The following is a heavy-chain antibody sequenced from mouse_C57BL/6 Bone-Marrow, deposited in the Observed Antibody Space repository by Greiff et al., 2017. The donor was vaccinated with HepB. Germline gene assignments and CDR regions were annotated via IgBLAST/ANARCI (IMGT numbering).Heavy chain of an antibody. CDR2: ISYDGSN. CDR3: AAEEEVRLYYGSRRGFAY. Sequence: EVKVEESGPGLVKPSQSLSLTCSVTGYSITSGYYWNWIRQFPGNKLEWMGYISYDGSNNYNPSLKNRISITRDTSKNQFFLKLNSVTTEDTATYYCAAEEEVRLYYGSRRGFAYWGQGTLVTVSA. J-gene: IGHJ3*01. CDR1: GYSITSGYY. V-gene: IGHV3-6*01. D-gene: IGHD1-1*01.